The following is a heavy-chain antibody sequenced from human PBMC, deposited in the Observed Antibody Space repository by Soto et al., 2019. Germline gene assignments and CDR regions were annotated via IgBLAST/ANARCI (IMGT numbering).Heavy chain of an antibody. Sequence: QITLKESGPTLVKPTQTLTLTCTFSGFSLSTSGVGVGWIRQPPGKALEWLALIYWDDDKRYSPSLKSRVTIVKETAKNPVVRTMTNMDPVDTATYYCARASRGLPLFYYYYYMDVWGKGTTVTVSS. J-gene: IGHJ6*03. CDR3: ARASRGLPLFYYYYYMDV. CDR2: IYWDDDK. D-gene: IGHD4-17*01. V-gene: IGHV2-5*02. CDR1: GFSLSTSGVG.